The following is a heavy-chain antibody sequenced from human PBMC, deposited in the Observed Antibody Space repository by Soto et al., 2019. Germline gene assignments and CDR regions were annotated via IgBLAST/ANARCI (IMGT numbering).Heavy chain of an antibody. J-gene: IGHJ4*02. V-gene: IGHV3-30*18. CDR1: GFTFSSYG. CDR2: ISYDGSNK. D-gene: IGHD4-4*01. CDR3: AKDDYSRPNTFDY. Sequence: GGSLRLSCAASGFTFSSYGMHWVRQAPGKGLEWVAVISYDGSNKYYADSVKGRFTISRDNSKNTLYLQMNSPRAEDTAVYYCAKDDYSRPNTFDYWGQGTLVTVPQ.